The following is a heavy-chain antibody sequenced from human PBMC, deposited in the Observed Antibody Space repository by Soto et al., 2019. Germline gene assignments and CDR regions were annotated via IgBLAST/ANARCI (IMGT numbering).Heavy chain of an antibody. J-gene: IGHJ6*02. D-gene: IGHD3-10*01. Sequence: SVKVSCKASGGTFSSYAISWVRQAPGQGLEWMGGIIPIFGTANYAQKFQGRVTITADKSTSTAYMELSSLGSEDTAVYYCARYRGDYYYYYGMDVWGQGTTVTVSS. CDR1: GGTFSSYA. V-gene: IGHV1-69*06. CDR3: ARYRGDYYYYYGMDV. CDR2: IIPIFGTA.